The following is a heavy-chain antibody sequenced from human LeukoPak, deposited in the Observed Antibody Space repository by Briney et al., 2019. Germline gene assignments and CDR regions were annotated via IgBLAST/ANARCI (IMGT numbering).Heavy chain of an antibody. CDR1: GYTFTGYY. J-gene: IGHJ4*02. CDR3: AREYYDSSGYYSPDAHYFDY. CDR2: INPNSGGT. V-gene: IGHV1-2*02. Sequence: GASVKVSCKASGYTFTGYYVHWVRQAPGQGLEWMGWINPNSGGTNYAQKFQGRVTMTRDTSISTAYMELSRLRSDDTAVYYCAREYYDSSGYYSPDAHYFDYWGQGTLVTVSS. D-gene: IGHD3-22*01.